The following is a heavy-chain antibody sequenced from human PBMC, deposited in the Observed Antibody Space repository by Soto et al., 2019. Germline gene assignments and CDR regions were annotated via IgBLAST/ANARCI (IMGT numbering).Heavy chain of an antibody. CDR2: IYYSGST. V-gene: IGHV4-59*12. D-gene: IGHD3-9*01. CDR1: GGSISSYY. Sequence: PSETLSLTCTVSGGSISSYYWSWIRQPPGKGLEWIGYIYYSGSTYYNPSLESRVTISVDTSKNQFSLKLRSVTAADTAVYYCAREGRDILTGYGNDAFDIWGQGTMVTVSS. CDR3: AREGRDILTGYGNDAFDI. J-gene: IGHJ3*02.